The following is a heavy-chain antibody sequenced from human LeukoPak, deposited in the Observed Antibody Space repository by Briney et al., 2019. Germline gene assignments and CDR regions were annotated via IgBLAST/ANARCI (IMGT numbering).Heavy chain of an antibody. V-gene: IGHV3-21*01. CDR1: GFTFSSYA. Sequence: GGSLRPSCAASGFTFSSYAMNWVRQAPGKGLEWVSLISSSSAYSYYADSVEGRFTISRDNAKNSLYLQMNSLRAEDTAVYYCARAYTVGAFDIWGQGTMVTVSS. J-gene: IGHJ3*02. CDR3: ARAYTVGAFDI. CDR2: ISSSSAYS. D-gene: IGHD4-11*01.